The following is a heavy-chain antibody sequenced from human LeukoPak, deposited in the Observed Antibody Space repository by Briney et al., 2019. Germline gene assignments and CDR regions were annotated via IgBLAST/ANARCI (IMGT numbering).Heavy chain of an antibody. Sequence: PGASLRLSCAASGFTFGNYAMSWVRQAPGKGLEWVSAITGSGGNTYYADSVKGRFTISRDNSKNTVFLQMNSLRGEDTAVYYCAKWGDYDVLTGYYVSDYWGQGTLVTVSS. J-gene: IGHJ4*02. V-gene: IGHV3-23*01. CDR1: GFTFGNYA. D-gene: IGHD3-9*01. CDR3: AKWGDYDVLTGYYVSDY. CDR2: ITGSGGNT.